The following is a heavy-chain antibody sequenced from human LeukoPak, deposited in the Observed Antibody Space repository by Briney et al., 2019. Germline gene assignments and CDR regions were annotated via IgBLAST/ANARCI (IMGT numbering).Heavy chain of an antibody. J-gene: IGHJ4*01. Sequence: GASVKVSCKASGYTFTSYGISWVRQATGQGREWMGWISAYNGNTNYAQKLQGRVTMTRDTSTSTVYMELSSLRPDDTALYYCSTDPRLLIYWGHGTLVTVSS. V-gene: IGHV1-18*01. CDR1: GYTFTSYG. CDR2: ISAYNGNT. D-gene: IGHD2-8*01. CDR3: STDPRLLIY.